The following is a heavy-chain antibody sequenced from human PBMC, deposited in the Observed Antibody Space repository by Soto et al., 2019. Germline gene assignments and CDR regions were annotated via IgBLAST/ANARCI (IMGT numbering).Heavy chain of an antibody. Sequence: EVQLLESGGGLVQPGGSLRLSCAASGFTFSTYAMTWVRQAPGKGPEWVSRIGDSEGETTHYADSVKGRFTISRDNAKDTLDLKLNSLRVEDTAIYYCAKGYCGGGRCYDLDNWFDSWGQGTRVTVSS. V-gene: IGHV3-23*01. D-gene: IGHD2-15*01. CDR2: IGDSEGETT. CDR1: GFTFSTYA. CDR3: AKGYCGGGRCYDLDNWFDS. J-gene: IGHJ5*01.